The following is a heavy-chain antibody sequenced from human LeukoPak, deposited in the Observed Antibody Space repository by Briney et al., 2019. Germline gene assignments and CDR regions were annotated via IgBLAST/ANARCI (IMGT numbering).Heavy chain of an antibody. V-gene: IGHV4-4*02. Sequence: SSETLSLTCAVSADSISSRNWWSWVRQSPGKGLEWIGEFCHCGSTNYNPSLKSRATISVDKSKSQFSLKLNSVSAADTAVYYCVRNGRHYFDFWGQGTLVTVSS. J-gene: IGHJ4*02. CDR1: ADSISSRNW. CDR3: VRNGRHYFDF. CDR2: FCHCGST. D-gene: IGHD2-8*01.